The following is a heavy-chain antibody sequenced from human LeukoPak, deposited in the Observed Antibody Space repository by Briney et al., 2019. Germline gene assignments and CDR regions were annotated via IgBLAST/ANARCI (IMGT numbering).Heavy chain of an antibody. D-gene: IGHD3-22*01. CDR3: ARHATDYYDSSGYPMYYFDY. Sequence: GGSLRLSCAASGFTFSSYSMNWVRQAPGKGLEWVSSISSSSSYIYYADSVKGRFTISRDNAKNSLYLQMNSLRAEDTAVYYCARHATDYYDSSGYPMYYFDYWGQGTLVTVSS. CDR1: GFTFSSYS. CDR2: ISSSSSYI. V-gene: IGHV3-21*01. J-gene: IGHJ4*02.